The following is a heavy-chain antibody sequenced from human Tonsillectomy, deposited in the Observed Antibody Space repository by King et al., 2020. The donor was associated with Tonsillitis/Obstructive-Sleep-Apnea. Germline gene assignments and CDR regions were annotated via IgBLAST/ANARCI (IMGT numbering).Heavy chain of an antibody. CDR3: SSSTSDDYFYYYSMDV. CDR2: INHSGST. D-gene: IGHD2-2*01. Sequence: VQLQQWGAGLLKPSETLSLTCAVYGGSFSGYYWSWIRQPPGKGLEWIGEINHSGSTNYNPSLKSRVTISVDTSKNQFSLKLSSVTAADTAVYYCSSSTSDDYFYYYSMDVWGKGTTVTVAS. V-gene: IGHV4-34*01. J-gene: IGHJ6*03. CDR1: GGSFSGYY.